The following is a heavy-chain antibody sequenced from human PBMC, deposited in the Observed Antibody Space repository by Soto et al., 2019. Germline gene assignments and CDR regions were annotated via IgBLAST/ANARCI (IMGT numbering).Heavy chain of an antibody. Sequence: SVKVSFKACGGTFSSYAISWLLQAPGQGLEWMGGIIPIFGTANYAQKFQGRVTITADESTSTAYMELRSLRAEDTAVYYCASRSYDSSVLSKAGAFDIWGQGTMVTVSS. CDR3: ASRSYDSSVLSKAGAFDI. V-gene: IGHV1-69*13. CDR2: IIPIFGTA. D-gene: IGHD3-22*01. J-gene: IGHJ3*02. CDR1: GGTFSSYA.